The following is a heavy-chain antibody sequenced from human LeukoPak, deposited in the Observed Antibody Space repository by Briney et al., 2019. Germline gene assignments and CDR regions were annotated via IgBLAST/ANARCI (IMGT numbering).Heavy chain of an antibody. CDR3: ARATPIIDWPSATHYYFDY. CDR2: IYYSGST. D-gene: IGHD3-9*01. CDR1: GGSISSGGYY. J-gene: IGHJ4*02. V-gene: IGHV4-31*03. Sequence: SQTLSLTCTVSGGSISSGGYYWSWIRQHPGKGLEWIGYIYYSGSTYYNPSLKSRVTISVDTSKHQFSLKLSSVTAADTAVYYCARATPIIDWPSATHYYFDYWGQGTLVTVSS.